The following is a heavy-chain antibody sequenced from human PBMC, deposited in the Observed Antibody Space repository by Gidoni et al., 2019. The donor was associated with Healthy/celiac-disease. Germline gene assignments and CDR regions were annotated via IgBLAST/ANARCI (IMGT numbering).Heavy chain of an antibody. J-gene: IGHJ4*02. CDR1: GYTFTSYA. CDR3: ARATATTVVSNYFDY. D-gene: IGHD4-17*01. CDR2: INAGNGNT. V-gene: IGHV1-3*01. Sequence: QVQLVQSGAEVKKPGASVKVSCQASGYTFTSYAMHWVRQAPGQRLEWMGWINAGNGNTKYSQKFQGRVTITRDTSASTAYMELSSLRSEDTAVYYCARATATTVVSNYFDYWGQGTLVTVSS.